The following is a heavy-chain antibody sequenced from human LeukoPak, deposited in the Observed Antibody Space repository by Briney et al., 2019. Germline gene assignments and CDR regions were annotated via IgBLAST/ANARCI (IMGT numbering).Heavy chain of an antibody. CDR3: AKDWWELPYYYYYYGMDV. CDR2: ISGSGDST. J-gene: IGHJ6*02. V-gene: IGHV3-23*01. D-gene: IGHD1-26*01. CDR1: GFTFRSYA. Sequence: GGSLTLSCAASGFTFRSYAMRWVRPAPGKGLEWVSAISGSGDSTYNADSVKGRFTISRDNSKNTLYLQMNSLRAEDTAVYYCAKDWWELPYYYYYYGMDVWGQGTTVTVSS.